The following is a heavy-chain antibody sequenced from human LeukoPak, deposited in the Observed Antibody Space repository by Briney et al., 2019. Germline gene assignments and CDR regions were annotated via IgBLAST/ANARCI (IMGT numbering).Heavy chain of an antibody. J-gene: IGHJ4*02. CDR2: IYHSGST. D-gene: IGHD2-21*02. CDR1: GGSISSGGYS. Sequence: SETLSLTCAVSGGSISSGGYSWSWIRQPPGKGLEWIGYIYHSGSTYYNPSLKSRVTISVDRSKNQFSLKLSSVTAADTAVYYCAKGTDIVVVTAINYWGQGTLVTVSS. V-gene: IGHV4-30-2*01. CDR3: AKGTDIVVVTAINY.